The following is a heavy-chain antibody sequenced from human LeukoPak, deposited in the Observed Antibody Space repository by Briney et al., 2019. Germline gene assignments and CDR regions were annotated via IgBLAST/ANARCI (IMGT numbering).Heavy chain of an antibody. Sequence: SETLSLTCAVYGGSFSGYYWRWIRQPPRKGLEWIGENIHSGRTNYNPSLKSRVTISVDTSKKQFSLKLSSVTAAATAVHYCARRSRGRGITMIKPPYYFDYCGQGTLVTASS. CDR3: ARRSRGRGITMIKPPYYFDY. V-gene: IGHV4-34*12. J-gene: IGHJ4*02. D-gene: IGHD3-22*01. CDR1: GGSFSGYY. CDR2: NIHSGRT.